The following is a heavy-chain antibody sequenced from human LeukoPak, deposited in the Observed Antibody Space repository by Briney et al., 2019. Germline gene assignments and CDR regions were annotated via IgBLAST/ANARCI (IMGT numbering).Heavy chain of an antibody. CDR3: AREARAPGRRPY. J-gene: IGHJ4*02. CDR1: GGSISSYY. Sequence: SETLSLTCTVSGGSISSYYWSWIRQPPGKGLEWIGYIYYSGSTNYNPSLKSRVTISVDTSKNQFSLKLSSVTAADTAVYYCAREARAPGRRPYWGQGTLVTVSS. V-gene: IGHV4-59*12. CDR2: IYYSGST.